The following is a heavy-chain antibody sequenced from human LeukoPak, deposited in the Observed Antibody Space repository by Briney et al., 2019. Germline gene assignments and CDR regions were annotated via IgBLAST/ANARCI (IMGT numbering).Heavy chain of an antibody. J-gene: IGHJ6*02. D-gene: IGHD6-13*01. V-gene: IGHV4-30-4*08. Sequence: PSETLSLTCTVSGDSISNTIYYWDWIRQPPGKGLEWIGYIYYSGSTFYNPSLKSRVTISVDTSKNQFSLKLSSVTAADTAVFYCTRLSSSGPYYYYAMDVWGQGTTVTVSS. CDR2: IYYSGST. CDR1: GDSISNTIYY. CDR3: TRLSSSGPYYYYAMDV.